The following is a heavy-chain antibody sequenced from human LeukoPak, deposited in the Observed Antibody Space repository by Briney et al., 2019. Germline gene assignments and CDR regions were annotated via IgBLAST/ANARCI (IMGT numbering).Heavy chain of an antibody. D-gene: IGHD4-11*01. CDR1: GFTFSIYA. J-gene: IGHJ6*03. Sequence: GGSLRLSCAGSGFTFSIYAMSWVRQAPERGLEWVSAISGSGGSTYYADSVKGRFTISRDNSKNTLYLQMNSLRAEDTTVYYCAKYRLTTDYYYMDVRGKGTTVTVSS. CDR3: AKYRLTTDYYYMDV. CDR2: ISGSGGST. V-gene: IGHV3-23*01.